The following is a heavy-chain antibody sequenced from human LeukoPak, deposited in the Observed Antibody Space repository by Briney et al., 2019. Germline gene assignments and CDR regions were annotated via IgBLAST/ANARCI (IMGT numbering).Heavy chain of an antibody. J-gene: IGHJ6*03. V-gene: IGHV1-69-2*01. D-gene: IGHD6-6*01. Sequence: ASVKVSCKGSGYTFTDYYMHWVQQAPGKGLEWMGLVDPEDGETIYAEKFQGRVTITADTSTDTAYMELSSLRSEDTAVYYCATDSGAARPYYYYYYMDVWGKGTTVTVSS. CDR1: GYTFTDYY. CDR2: VDPEDGET. CDR3: ATDSGAARPYYYYYYMDV.